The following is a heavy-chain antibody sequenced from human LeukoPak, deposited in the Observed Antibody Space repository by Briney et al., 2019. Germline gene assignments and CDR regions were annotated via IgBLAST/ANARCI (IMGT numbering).Heavy chain of an antibody. CDR3: AKDLKWFGELLSSGFDY. Sequence: GGSLRLSCAASGFTFSSYGMHWVRQAPGKGLELVAFIRYDGSNKYYADSVKGRFTISRDNSKNTLYLQMNSLRAEDTAVYYCAKDLKWFGELLSSGFDYWGQGTLVTVSS. D-gene: IGHD3-10*01. J-gene: IGHJ4*02. V-gene: IGHV3-30*02. CDR2: IRYDGSNK. CDR1: GFTFSSYG.